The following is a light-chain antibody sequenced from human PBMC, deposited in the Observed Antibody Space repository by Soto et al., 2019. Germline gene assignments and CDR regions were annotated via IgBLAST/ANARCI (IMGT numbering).Light chain of an antibody. CDR3: QQRSRT. CDR2: DAS. J-gene: IGKJ4*01. V-gene: IGKV3-11*01. Sequence: EIVLTQSPATLSLSPGETATLSCRASESVSRYLAWYQQKPDQAPRLLIYDASNRATGIPTRFSGSGSGTDFTLTISSLEPDDFAVYYCQQRSRTFGGGTKVEI. CDR1: ESVSRY.